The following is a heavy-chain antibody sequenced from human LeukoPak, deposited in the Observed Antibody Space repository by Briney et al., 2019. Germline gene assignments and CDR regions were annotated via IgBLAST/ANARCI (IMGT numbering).Heavy chain of an antibody. J-gene: IGHJ6*03. CDR2: ISAYNGNT. D-gene: IGHD4-23*01. CDR1: GYTFTSYG. Sequence: ASVKVSCKASGYTFTSYGISWVRQAPGQGLEWMGWISAYNGNTNYAQKLQGRVTMTTDTSTSTAYMELRSLRSDDTAVYYCARGVVTPRDYYYYYMDVWGKGTTVTVSS. V-gene: IGHV1-18*01. CDR3: ARGVVTPRDYYYYYMDV.